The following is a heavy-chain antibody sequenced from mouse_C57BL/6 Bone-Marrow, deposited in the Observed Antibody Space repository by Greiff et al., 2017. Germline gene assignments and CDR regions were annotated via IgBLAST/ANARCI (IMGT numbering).Heavy chain of an antibody. CDR3: ARAGKWVPHYFDY. CDR1: GFTFSSYA. D-gene: IGHD2-14*01. V-gene: IGHV5-4*01. CDR2: ISGGGSYT. Sequence: EVQLVESGGGLVKPGGSLKLSCAASGFTFSSYAMSWVRQTPEKRLEWVATISGGGSYTYYPDSVKGRFTISRDNAKNNLYLQMSHLKSEDTAMYYCARAGKWVPHYFDYWGQGTTLTVSS. J-gene: IGHJ2*01.